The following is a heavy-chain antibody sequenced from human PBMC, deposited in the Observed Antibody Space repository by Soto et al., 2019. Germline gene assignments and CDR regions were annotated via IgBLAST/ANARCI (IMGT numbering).Heavy chain of an antibody. CDR1: GFTFSSYA. CDR2: ISGSGGST. J-gene: IGHJ1*01. Sequence: GGFLRLSCAASGFTFSSYAMSWVRQAPGKGLEWVSAISGSGGSTYYADSVKGRFTISRDNSKNTLYLQMNSLRAEDTAVYYCAKGVGYCSSTSCLQYFQHWGQGTLVPVSS. D-gene: IGHD2-2*01. V-gene: IGHV3-23*01. CDR3: AKGVGYCSSTSCLQYFQH.